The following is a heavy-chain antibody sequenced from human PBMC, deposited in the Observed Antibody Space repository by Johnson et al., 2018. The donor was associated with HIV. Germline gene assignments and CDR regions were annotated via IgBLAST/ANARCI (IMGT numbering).Heavy chain of an antibody. CDR2: ISYDGSNK. D-gene: IGHD6-19*01. CDR3: ARHKAVADAFDI. Sequence: QVQLVESGGGVVQPGRSLRLSCAASGFTFSSYAMHWVRQAPGTGLEWVAVISYDGSNKYSADSVKGRFTISRDNSKNTLYLQMNSLRAEDTAVYYCARHKAVADAFDIWGQGTMVTVSS. J-gene: IGHJ3*02. V-gene: IGHV3-30*14. CDR1: GFTFSSYA.